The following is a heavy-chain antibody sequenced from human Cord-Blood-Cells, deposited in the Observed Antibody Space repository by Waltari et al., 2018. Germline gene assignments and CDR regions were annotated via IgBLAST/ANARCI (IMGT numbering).Heavy chain of an antibody. Sequence: QLQESGPGLVKPSETLSLTCTVSGGSISSSSYYWGWIRQPPGKGLEWIGSIYYSGSTYYNPSLKSRVTISVDTSKNQFSLKLSSVTAADTAVYYCARPLDYYDSSGIYAFDIWGQGTMVTVSS. CDR3: ARPLDYYDSSGIYAFDI. CDR2: IYYSGST. J-gene: IGHJ3*02. D-gene: IGHD3-22*01. CDR1: GGSISSSSYY. V-gene: IGHV4-39*01.